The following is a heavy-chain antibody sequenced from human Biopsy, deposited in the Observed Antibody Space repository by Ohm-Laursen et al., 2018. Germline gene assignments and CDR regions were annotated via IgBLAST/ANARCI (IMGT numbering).Heavy chain of an antibody. V-gene: IGHV3-30*18. J-gene: IGHJ2*01. CDR1: GFTFRRNG. D-gene: IGHD4/OR15-4a*01. Sequence: SLRLSCSASGFTFRRNGMHWVRQAPGKGLEWVAVISYDATIRHYADSMKGRLTVSRDNSKNTLYLQMNSLRADDTAVYYCAKDRRTMRIWYFDLWGRGTLVTVSS. CDR2: ISYDATIR. CDR3: AKDRRTMRIWYFDL.